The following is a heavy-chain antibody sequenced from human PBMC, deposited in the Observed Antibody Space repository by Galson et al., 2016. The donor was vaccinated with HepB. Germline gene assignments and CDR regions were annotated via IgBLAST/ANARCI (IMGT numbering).Heavy chain of an antibody. CDR3: ARERGYSYGIDY. CDR1: GFSLRTSGMR. CDR2: IDWDDDK. D-gene: IGHD5-18*01. Sequence: PALVKPTQTLTLTCTFSGFSLRTSGMRVNWIRQPPGKALEWLARIDWDDDKFYSTSLKTRLTISKDTSKNQVVLTMTNMDPLDTATYYCARERGYSYGIDYWGQGTLVTVSS. J-gene: IGHJ4*02. V-gene: IGHV2-70*04.